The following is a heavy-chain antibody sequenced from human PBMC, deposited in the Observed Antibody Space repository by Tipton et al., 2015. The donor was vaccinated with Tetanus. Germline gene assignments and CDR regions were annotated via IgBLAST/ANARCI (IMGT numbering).Heavy chain of an antibody. V-gene: IGHV1-69*06. CDR3: ATFHTRTTVTTVPPFDI. CDR2: IIPIFGTA. J-gene: IGHJ3*02. D-gene: IGHD4-17*01. CDR1: GGTFSSYA. Sequence: QSGPEVKKPGSSVKVSCKASGGTFSSYAISWVRQAPGQGLEWMGGIIPIFGTANYAQKFQGRVTITADKSTSTAYMELSSLRSEDTAVYYCATFHTRTTVTTVPPFDIWGQGTMVTVSS.